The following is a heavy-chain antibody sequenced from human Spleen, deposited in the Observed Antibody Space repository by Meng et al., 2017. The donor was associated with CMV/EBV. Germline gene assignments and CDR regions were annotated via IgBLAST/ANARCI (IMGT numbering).Heavy chain of an antibody. CDR3: ARSHDFRKLDV. Sequence: GESLKISCAASAFTFSDYYMSWIRQAPGRGVEWVSYIGNSGFTTYYADSVKGRFTISRDNAKNSLYLQMHSLRAEDTAVYYCARSHDFRKLDVWGQGTTVTVSS. D-gene: IGHD4-11*01. J-gene: IGHJ6*02. CDR1: AFTFSDYY. V-gene: IGHV3-11*04. CDR2: IGNSGFTT.